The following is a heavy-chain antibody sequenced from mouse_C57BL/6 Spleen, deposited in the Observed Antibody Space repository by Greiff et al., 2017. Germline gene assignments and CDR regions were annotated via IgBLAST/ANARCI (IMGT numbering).Heavy chain of an antibody. CDR2: INPSTGGT. V-gene: IGHV1-42*01. Sequence: EVQLQQSGPELVKPGASVKISCKASGYSFTGYYMNWVKQSPEKSLEWIGEINPSTGGTTYNQKFKAKATLTVDKSSSTAYMQLKSLTSEDSAVYYCTTVVEDAMDYWGQGTSVTVSS. D-gene: IGHD1-1*01. CDR3: TTVVEDAMDY. J-gene: IGHJ4*01. CDR1: GYSFTGYY.